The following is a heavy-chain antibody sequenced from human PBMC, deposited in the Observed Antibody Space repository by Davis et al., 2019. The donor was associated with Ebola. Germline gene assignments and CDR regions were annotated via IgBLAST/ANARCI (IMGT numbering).Heavy chain of an antibody. CDR3: AKDARGGYYYADF. CDR2: PSGGGISP. CDR1: GFTFSNYA. D-gene: IGHD3-22*01. J-gene: IGHJ4*02. Sequence: GGSLRLSCAASGFTFSNYAMSWVRQAPGKGLEWVSGPSGGGISPYYTDSVKGRFTISRDNSKTTVDLQMNSLRPEDTALYYCAKDARGGYYYADFWGQGTLVTVSS. V-gene: IGHV3-23*01.